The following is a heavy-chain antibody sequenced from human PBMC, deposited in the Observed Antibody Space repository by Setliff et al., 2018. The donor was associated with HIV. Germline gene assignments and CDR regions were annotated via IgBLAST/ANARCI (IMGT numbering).Heavy chain of an antibody. CDR3: ARGVDSYMDV. CDR2: INSDGSGT. V-gene: IGHV3-74*01. CDR1: GYNFGVYW. J-gene: IGHJ6*03. D-gene: IGHD5-12*01. Sequence: GGSLRLSCAASGYNFGVYWMHWVRQVPGKGLVWVSHINSDGSGTKYADSVEGRFTMSRDNAKNTLYLQMNSLRAEDTAVYYCARGVDSYMDVWGKGTTGTVSS.